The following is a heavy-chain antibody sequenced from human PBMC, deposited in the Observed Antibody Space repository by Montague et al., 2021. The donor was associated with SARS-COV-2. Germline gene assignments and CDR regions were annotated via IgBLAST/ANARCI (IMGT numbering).Heavy chain of an antibody. CDR3: ARESGSGCYLDY. Sequence: SETLSLTCTVSGGSISRSSYYWGWIRQPPGKGLEWIGCIYYSGSTYYNLSLKSQVTISVDTSKNQFSLNLSSVTAADTAVYDCARESGSGCYLDYWGQGTLVTVSS. CDR1: GGSISRSSYY. V-gene: IGHV4-39*01. J-gene: IGHJ4*02. CDR2: IYYSGST. D-gene: IGHD3-10*01.